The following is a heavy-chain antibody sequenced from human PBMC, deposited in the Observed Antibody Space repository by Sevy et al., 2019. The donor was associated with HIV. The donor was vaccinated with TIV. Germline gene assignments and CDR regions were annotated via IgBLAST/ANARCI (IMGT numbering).Heavy chain of an antibody. CDR1: GFTFDDYA. CDR2: ISWNSGSI. CDR3: AKGWMEWLLFEADY. J-gene: IGHJ4*02. Sequence: GGSLRLSCAASGFTFDDYAMHWVRQAPGKGLEWVSGISWNSGSIGYADSVKGRFTISRDNAKNSLYLQMNSLRAEDTALYYCAKGWMEWLLFEADYWGQGTLVTVSS. V-gene: IGHV3-9*01. D-gene: IGHD3-3*01.